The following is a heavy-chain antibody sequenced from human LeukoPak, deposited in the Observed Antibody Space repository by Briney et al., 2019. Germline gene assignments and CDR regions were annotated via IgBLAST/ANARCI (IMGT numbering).Heavy chain of an antibody. CDR1: GFTFNIYS. Sequence: GGSLRLSCAASGFTFNIYSMHWVRQAPGKGLEWVSYITSSSSTIYYADSVKGRFTISRDNAKNSLYLQMNSLRAEDTAVYYCARSYSYGGIHYWGQGTLVTVSS. J-gene: IGHJ4*02. CDR3: ARSYSYGGIHY. CDR2: ITSSSSTI. D-gene: IGHD5-18*01. V-gene: IGHV3-48*01.